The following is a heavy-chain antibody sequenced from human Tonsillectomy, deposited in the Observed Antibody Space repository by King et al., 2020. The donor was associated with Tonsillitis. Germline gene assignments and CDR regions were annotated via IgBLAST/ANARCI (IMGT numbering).Heavy chain of an antibody. CDR1: GGTFNDNA. Sequence: VQLVQSGAEVKKPGSSVKVSCKVSGGTFNDNAISWVRQAPGQGLEWMGGIIPINGFPNYAQKFQDRVTITADESTTTVYMELGRLTSEDTATYYCAKRTQGRVGGVVVTPRDYHAMDVWGPGTTVTVSS. CDR2: IIPINGFP. J-gene: IGHJ6*02. CDR3: AKRTQGRVGGVVVTPRDYHAMDV. V-gene: IGHV1-69*01. D-gene: IGHD3-16*01.